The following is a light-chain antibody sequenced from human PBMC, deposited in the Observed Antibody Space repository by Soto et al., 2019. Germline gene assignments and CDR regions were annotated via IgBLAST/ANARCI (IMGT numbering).Light chain of an antibody. CDR2: DAS. J-gene: IGKJ2*01. CDR1: QAVSSF. CDR3: QQRSKWPPYT. Sequence: EIVLTQSPATLSLSPGERATLSCRASQAVSSFLAWYQQKPGQAPRLLISDASNRATGIPARFSGSGSGTDLTLTISSLEPADFAVYYCQQRSKWPPYTFGQGTKLEIK. V-gene: IGKV3-11*01.